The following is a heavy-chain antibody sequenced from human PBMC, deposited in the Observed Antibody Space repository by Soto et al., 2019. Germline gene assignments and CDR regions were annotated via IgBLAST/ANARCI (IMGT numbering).Heavy chain of an antibody. CDR3: ARGETYYYGSGNWFDP. CDR2: IYYSGST. V-gene: IGHV4-59*01. D-gene: IGHD3-10*01. J-gene: IGHJ5*02. CDR1: GGSISSYY. Sequence: SETLSLTCTVSGGSISSYYWSWIRQPPGKGLEWIGYIYYSGSTNYNPSLKSRVTISVDTSKNQFSLKLSSVTAADTAVYYCARGETYYYGSGNWFDPWGQGTLVTVSS.